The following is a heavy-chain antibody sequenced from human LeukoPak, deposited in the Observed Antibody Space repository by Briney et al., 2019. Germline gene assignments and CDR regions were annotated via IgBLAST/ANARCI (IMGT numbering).Heavy chain of an antibody. CDR1: GFTFSNYG. CDR2: ISYDGTKR. CDR3: TRDVHWDLLFSH. V-gene: IGHV3-30*03. J-gene: IGHJ4*02. Sequence: PGGSLRLSCAASGFTFSNYGMHWVRQAPGKGLEWVAVISYDGTKRYYADSVKGRFTISRDNSKNTLYLQMNSLRAEDTAVYYCTRDVHWDLLFSHWGQGTLVTVSS. D-gene: IGHD1-26*01.